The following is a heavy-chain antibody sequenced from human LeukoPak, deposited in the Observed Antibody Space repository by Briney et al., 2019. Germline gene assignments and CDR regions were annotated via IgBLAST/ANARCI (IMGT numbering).Heavy chain of an antibody. J-gene: IGHJ4*02. D-gene: IGHD2-15*01. CDR2: TRNKAQYYTT. CDR3: ARGFCGGGTCYSGDY. Sequence: QPGGSLRLTCAASGFTLSDHYMDWVRQAPGKGLEWVGRTRNKAQYYTTEYAASVKGRFTISRDGSKDSLYLQTNSLQTDDTAVYYCARGFCGGGTCYSGDYWSQGALVTVSS. CDR1: GFTLSDHY. V-gene: IGHV3-72*01.